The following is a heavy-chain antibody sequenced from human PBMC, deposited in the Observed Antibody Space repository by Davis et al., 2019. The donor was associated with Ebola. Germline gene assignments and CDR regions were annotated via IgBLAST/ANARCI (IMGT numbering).Heavy chain of an antibody. D-gene: IGHD2-21*01. Sequence: SLKISCAASGSTFAGYAMHWVRLAPGKGLEWVSGISWNSGSIGYADSVKGRFTISRDNAKNSLYLQMNSLRAEDTALYYCARGIAVDQPWYWGQGTLVTVSS. CDR3: ARGIAVDQPWY. V-gene: IGHV3-9*01. CDR1: GSTFAGYA. CDR2: ISWNSGSI. J-gene: IGHJ4*02.